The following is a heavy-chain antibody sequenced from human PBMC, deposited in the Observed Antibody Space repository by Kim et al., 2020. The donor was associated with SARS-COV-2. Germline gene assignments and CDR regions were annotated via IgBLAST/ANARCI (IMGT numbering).Heavy chain of an antibody. D-gene: IGHD2-2*03. Sequence: GGSLRLSCAASGFTFSSYGMHWVRQAPGKGLEWVAVISYDGSNKYYADSVKGRFTISRDNSKNTLYLQMNSLRAEDTAVYYCAKVGWMGSFDYWGQGTLVTVSS. J-gene: IGHJ4*02. V-gene: IGHV3-30*18. CDR3: AKVGWMGSFDY. CDR2: ISYDGSNK. CDR1: GFTFSSYG.